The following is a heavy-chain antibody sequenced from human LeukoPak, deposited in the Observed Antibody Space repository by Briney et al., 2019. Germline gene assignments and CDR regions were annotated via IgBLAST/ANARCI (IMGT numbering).Heavy chain of an antibody. V-gene: IGHV1-24*01. CDR1: GYTLSELS. Sequence: GASVKVSCKVSGYTLSELSMHWVRHAPGKGLEWMGGFDPVDGETIYAQKFQGRFTMNEDTSTDTAYMELRSLTSEDTAVYYCATDRYCSGGSCYSGGAFEIWGQGTVVTVSS. CDR3: ATDRYCSGGSCYSGGAFEI. CDR2: FDPVDGET. D-gene: IGHD2-15*01. J-gene: IGHJ3*02.